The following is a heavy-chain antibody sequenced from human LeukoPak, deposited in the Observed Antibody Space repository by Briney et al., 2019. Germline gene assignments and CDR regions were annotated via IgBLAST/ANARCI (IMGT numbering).Heavy chain of an antibody. CDR3: ARGSSGWYKNVDY. CDR2: INPNSGGT. V-gene: IGHV1-2*02. Sequence: ASVKVSCKASGYTFTGYYMHWVRQAPGQGLEWMGWINPNSGGTNYAQKFQGRVTMTRDTSISAAYMELSRLRSDDTAVYYCARGSSGWYKNVDYWGQGTLVTVSS. J-gene: IGHJ4*02. D-gene: IGHD6-19*01. CDR1: GYTFTGYY.